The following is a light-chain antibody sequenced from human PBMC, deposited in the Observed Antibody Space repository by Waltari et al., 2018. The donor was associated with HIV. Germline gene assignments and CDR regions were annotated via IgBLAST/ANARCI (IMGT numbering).Light chain of an antibody. CDR3: QVWDSSSEYV. Sequence: SYVLTQSPSVSVAPGPTARIPCGGNSIGSKSVHWYQQKPGQAPVMVVYDDFDRPSGIPERFSGSNSGNTATLTISRVEAGDEADYFCQVWDSSSEYVFGSGTKVTVL. CDR1: SIGSKS. V-gene: IGLV3-21*02. CDR2: DDF. J-gene: IGLJ1*01.